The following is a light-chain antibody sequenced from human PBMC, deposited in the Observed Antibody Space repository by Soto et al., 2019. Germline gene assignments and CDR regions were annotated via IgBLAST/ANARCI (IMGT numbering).Light chain of an antibody. CDR1: QSILYNSNKKNY. Sequence: DIVMTQSPDFLAVSLGERATINCKSSQSILYNSNKKNYLAWYQQKPRPPPMLLMYWASTREAGVPERFSGTGSGTEFTLTIRGLQAEDVAVYYCQHYFMSPVRFGPGT. CDR3: QHYFMSPVR. J-gene: IGKJ3*01. V-gene: IGKV4-1*01. CDR2: WAS.